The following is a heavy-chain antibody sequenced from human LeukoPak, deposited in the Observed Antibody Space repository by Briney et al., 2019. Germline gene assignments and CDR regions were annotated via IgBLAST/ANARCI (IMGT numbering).Heavy chain of an antibody. Sequence: GASVKVSCKASGYTFTNYGINWVRQAPGQGLEWMGWISIYNGHTNYAQKLQGRVTMTTDTSTSTAYMELRSLRSEDTAVYYCAYSSGYSDWLDPWGQGTLVTVSS. J-gene: IGHJ5*02. D-gene: IGHD3-22*01. CDR3: AYSSGYSDWLDP. V-gene: IGHV1-18*01. CDR2: ISIYNGHT. CDR1: GYTFTNYG.